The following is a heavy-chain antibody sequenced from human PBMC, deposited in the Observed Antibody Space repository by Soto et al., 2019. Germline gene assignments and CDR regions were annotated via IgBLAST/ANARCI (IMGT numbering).Heavy chain of an antibody. CDR3: ARAVVVAATLMDRFYYYGMDV. V-gene: IGHV6-1*01. CDR1: GDSVSSNSAA. CDR2: TYYRSKWYN. D-gene: IGHD2-15*01. J-gene: IGHJ6*02. Sequence: SQTLSLTCAISGDSVSSNSAAWNWIRQSPSRGLEWLGRTYYRSKWYNDYAVSVKSRITINPDTSKNQFSLQLNSVTPEDTAVYYCARAVVVAATLMDRFYYYGMDVWGQGTKVTVSS.